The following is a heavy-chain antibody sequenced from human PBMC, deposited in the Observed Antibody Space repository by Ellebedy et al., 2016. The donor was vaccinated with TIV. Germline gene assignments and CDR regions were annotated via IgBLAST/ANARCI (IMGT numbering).Heavy chain of an antibody. CDR2: IKQDGSEK. D-gene: IGHD4-17*01. CDR1: GFTFSSYW. J-gene: IGHJ6*03. CDR3: ARVGVTTYYYYYYMDV. Sequence: GGSLRLXXAASGFTFSSYWMSWVRQAPGKGLEWVANIKQDGSEKYYVDSVKGRFTISRDNAKNSLYLQMNSLRAEDTAVYYCARVGVTTYYYYYYMDVWGQGTTVTVSS. V-gene: IGHV3-7*01.